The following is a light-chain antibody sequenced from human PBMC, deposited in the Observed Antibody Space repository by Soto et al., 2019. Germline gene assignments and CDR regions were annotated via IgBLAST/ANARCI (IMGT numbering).Light chain of an antibody. CDR2: EVS. V-gene: IGLV2-14*01. Sequence: QSVLTQPASVSGSPGQSITIPCTGTSSDVGGYNYVSWYQQHPGKAPKLMIYEVSNRPSGVSNRFSGSKSGNTASLTISGLQAEDEADYFCSSYGSTSTRYVFGTGTKLTVL. CDR3: SSYGSTSTRYV. J-gene: IGLJ1*01. CDR1: SSDVGGYNY.